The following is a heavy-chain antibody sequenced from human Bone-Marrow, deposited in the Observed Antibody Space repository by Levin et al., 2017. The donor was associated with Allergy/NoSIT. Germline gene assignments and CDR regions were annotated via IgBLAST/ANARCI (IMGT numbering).Heavy chain of an antibody. V-gene: IGHV5-51*01. J-gene: IGHJ6*03. CDR1: GYTFSNYW. Sequence: GESLKISCKGFGYTFSNYWIGWVRQMPGKGLEWLGVIYPDDSDTRYSPSFRGQVTISADKSINTAYLQLNSLKASDTAIYYCARQQRPTKYYHYMDIWGKGTTVTVSS. CDR2: IYPDDSDT. CDR3: ARQQRPTKYYHYMDI. D-gene: IGHD1-1*01.